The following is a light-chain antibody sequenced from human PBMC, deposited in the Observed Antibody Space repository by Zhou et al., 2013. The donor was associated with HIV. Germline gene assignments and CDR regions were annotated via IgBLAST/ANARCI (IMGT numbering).Light chain of an antibody. V-gene: IGLV1-51*02. J-gene: IGLJ2*01. CDR3: GTWDSSLSDVV. CDR2: ENN. Sequence: QSVLTQPPSVSAAPGQKVTISCSGSSSNIGSNYVLWYQQLPGTAPKLLIYENNKRPSGTPDRFSASKSGTSATLDITGLQTGDEADYYCGTWDSSLSDVVFGGGTKLTVL. CDR1: SSNIGSNY.